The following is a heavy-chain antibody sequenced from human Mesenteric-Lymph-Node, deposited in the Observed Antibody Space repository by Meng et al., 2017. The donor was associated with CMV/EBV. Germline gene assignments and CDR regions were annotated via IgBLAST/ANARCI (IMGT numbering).Heavy chain of an antibody. Sequence: GESLKISCAASGFTFNTHAFSWVRQAPGRGLEWVSAISSAGLGTYYADSVRGRFTISRDNSKNMFHLQMSSLRAEDTDVYYCAKEVVGRVQWEQERGAFDVWGQGRMVTVSS. J-gene: IGHJ3*01. CDR2: ISSAGLGT. CDR3: AKEVVGRVQWEQERGAFDV. V-gene: IGHV3-23*01. D-gene: IGHD2-15*01. CDR1: GFTFNTHA.